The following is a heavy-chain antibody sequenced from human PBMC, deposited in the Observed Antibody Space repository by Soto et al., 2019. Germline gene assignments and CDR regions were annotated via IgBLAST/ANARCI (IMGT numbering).Heavy chain of an antibody. Sequence: QVQLQESGPGLVRPAETLSLTCSVSTGSMRTYYWTWIRQSPGKGLEWIGQISHTGRTKYNPSLEGRFTISVDTSRKQFSLKLTSVTAADTALYYCARDDTTGLFDFWGQGTLVTVSS. CDR1: TGSMRTYY. CDR3: ARDDTTGLFDF. CDR2: ISHTGRT. J-gene: IGHJ4*02. V-gene: IGHV4-59*01. D-gene: IGHD4-17*01.